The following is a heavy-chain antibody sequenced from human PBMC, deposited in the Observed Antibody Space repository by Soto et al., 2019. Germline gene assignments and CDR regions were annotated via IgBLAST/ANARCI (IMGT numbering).Heavy chain of an antibody. CDR3: AMPSGYDYYYYYGMDV. J-gene: IGHJ6*02. Sequence: SVKVSCKASGGTFSSYAISWVRQAPGQGLEWMGGIIPIFGTANYAQKFQGRVTITADESTSTAYMELSSLRSEDTAVYYCAMPSGYDYYYYYGMDVWGQGTTVTVSS. D-gene: IGHD5-12*01. CDR2: IIPIFGTA. CDR1: GGTFSSYA. V-gene: IGHV1-69*13.